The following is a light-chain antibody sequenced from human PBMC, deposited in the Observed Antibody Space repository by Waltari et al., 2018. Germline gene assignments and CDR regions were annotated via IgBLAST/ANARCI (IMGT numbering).Light chain of an antibody. CDR2: GAS. V-gene: IGKV3-20*01. CDR3: QQYDISPLT. CDR1: QTVRPTY. J-gene: IGKJ4*01. Sequence: CRASQTVRPTYLAWDQQKPGQAPTLLSYGASSRATGIPDRFSGSESGTDFSLTISSLEPEDFAVYYCQQYDISPLTFGGGTKVEIK.